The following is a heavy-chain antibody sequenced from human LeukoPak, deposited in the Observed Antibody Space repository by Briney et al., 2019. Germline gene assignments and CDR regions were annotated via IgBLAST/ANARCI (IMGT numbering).Heavy chain of an antibody. CDR3: ARDRGPIAAAATGFDY. J-gene: IGHJ4*02. CDR1: GYTFTSYG. D-gene: IGHD6-13*01. Sequence: ASVKVSCKASGYTFTSYGISWVRQAPGQGLEWMGWISAYNGNTNYAQKLQGRVTMTTDTSTSTAYMELRSLRSDDTAVYYCARDRGPIAAAATGFDYWAREPWSPSPQ. CDR2: ISAYNGNT. V-gene: IGHV1-18*01.